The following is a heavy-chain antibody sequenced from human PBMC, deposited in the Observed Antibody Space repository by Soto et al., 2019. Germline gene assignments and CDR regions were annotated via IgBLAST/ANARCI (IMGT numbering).Heavy chain of an antibody. Sequence: PGESLKISCKGSGYSFTSYWIGWVRQMPGKGLEWMGIIYPGDSDTRYSPSFQGQVTISADKSISTAYLQWSSLKASDTAMYYCARHCRDYDFWSGYSQTYYYGMEVWGKGTTVTVSS. V-gene: IGHV5-51*01. D-gene: IGHD3-3*01. CDR1: GYSFTSYW. CDR3: ARHCRDYDFWSGYSQTYYYGMEV. CDR2: IYPGDSDT. J-gene: IGHJ6*04.